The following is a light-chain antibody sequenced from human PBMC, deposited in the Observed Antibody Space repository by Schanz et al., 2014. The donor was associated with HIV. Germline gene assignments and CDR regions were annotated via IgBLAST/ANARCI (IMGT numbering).Light chain of an antibody. CDR2: KAS. CDR1: QSINNW. Sequence: DIQMTQSPSTLSVSVGDRVTITCRASQSINNWLAWYQQKSGRAPKLLIYKASTLESGVPSRFVGSGSGTEFTLTITSLQPEDSATYYCQQSHTYPYTFGQGTRLEIK. CDR3: QQSHTYPYT. V-gene: IGKV1-5*03. J-gene: IGKJ2*01.